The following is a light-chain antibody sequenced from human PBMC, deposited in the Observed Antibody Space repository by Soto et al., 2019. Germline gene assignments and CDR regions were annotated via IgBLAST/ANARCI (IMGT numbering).Light chain of an antibody. Sequence: SXSTLSASVGDRVTITCRASXSISGWLAWYQQKPGKAPKLLISKASSLESGVPSRFSGSESGTEFTLTISSLQPDDFATYYCQHYNTYLWTFGQGTKVEFK. J-gene: IGKJ1*01. V-gene: IGKV1-5*03. CDR2: KAS. CDR1: XSISGW. CDR3: QHYNTYLWT.